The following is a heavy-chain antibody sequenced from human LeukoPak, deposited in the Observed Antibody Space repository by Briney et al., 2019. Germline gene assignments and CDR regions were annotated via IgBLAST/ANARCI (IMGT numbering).Heavy chain of an antibody. V-gene: IGHV3-21*01. CDR1: GFTFSSYS. CDR3: VSGIAVAGSDY. CDR2: ISSSSSYI. Sequence: GGSLRLSCAASGFTFSSYSMNWVRQAPGKGLEWVSSISSSSSYIYYADSVKGRFTISRDNAKNSLYLQMNSLRAEDTAVYYCVSGIAVAGSDYWGQGTLVTVSS. J-gene: IGHJ4*02. D-gene: IGHD6-19*01.